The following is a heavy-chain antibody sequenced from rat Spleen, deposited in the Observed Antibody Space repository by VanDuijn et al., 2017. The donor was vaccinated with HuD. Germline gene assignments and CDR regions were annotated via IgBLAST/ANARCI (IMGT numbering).Heavy chain of an antibody. CDR1: GFNFNDYW. CDR2: INKDGSIK. J-gene: IGHJ2*01. V-gene: IGHV4-2*01. CDR3: AREAFGVDY. D-gene: IGHD4-3*01. Sequence: EVKLVESGGGLVQPGRSLKLSCAAAGFNFNDYWMGWVRQAPGKGLEWIGEINKDGSIKKYNPSLKDKLTISRDNAQNILYLEMSELGSEDTAIYYCAREAFGVDYWGQGVMVTVSS.